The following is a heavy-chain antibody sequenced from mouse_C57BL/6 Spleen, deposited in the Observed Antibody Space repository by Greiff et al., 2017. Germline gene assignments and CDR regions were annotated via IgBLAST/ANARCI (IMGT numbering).Heavy chain of an antibody. CDR3: ARLTGTGDWYFDV. CDR2: INPNNGGT. CDR1: GYTFTDYY. V-gene: IGHV1-26*01. J-gene: IGHJ1*03. D-gene: IGHD4-1*01. Sequence: VQLQQSGPELVKPGASVKISCKASGYTFTDYYMNWVKQSHGKSLEWIGDINPNNGGTSYNQKFKGKATLTVDKSSSTAYMELRSLTSEDSAVYYCARLTGTGDWYFDVWGTGTTVTVSS.